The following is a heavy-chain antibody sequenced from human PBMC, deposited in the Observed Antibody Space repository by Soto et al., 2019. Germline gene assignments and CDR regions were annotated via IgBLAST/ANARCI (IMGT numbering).Heavy chain of an antibody. CDR1: GFTFSSYS. CDR2: IYSGGST. V-gene: IGHV3-66*01. D-gene: IGHD3-22*01. J-gene: IGHJ6*02. Sequence: GGSLRLSCAASGFTFSSYSMNWVRQAPGKGLEWVSVIYSGGSTYYADSVKGRFTISRDNSKNTLYLQMNSLRAEDTAVYYCTTLGHYYDSSPLDVWGQGTTVTVSS. CDR3: TTLGHYYDSSPLDV.